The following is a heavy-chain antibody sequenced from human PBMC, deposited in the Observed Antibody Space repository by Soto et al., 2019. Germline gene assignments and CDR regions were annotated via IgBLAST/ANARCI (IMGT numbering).Heavy chain of an antibody. CDR1: GFTVSGFY. J-gene: IGHJ4*01. CDR3: AKSQEIGTHFFDA. D-gene: IGHD6-13*01. CDR2: IGTAGDT. V-gene: IGHV3-13*01. Sequence: QPXGSLRLTCEASGFTVSGFYMHWVRQPTGKGLEWVSSIGTAGDTYYAVSVKGRFTISRDNAKNSLSLQMNSLRAGDMAVYFCAKSQEIGTHFFDAWGHGTQVTVSS.